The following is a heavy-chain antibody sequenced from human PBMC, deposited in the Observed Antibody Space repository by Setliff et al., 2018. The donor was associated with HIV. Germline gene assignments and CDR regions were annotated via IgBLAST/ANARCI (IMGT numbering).Heavy chain of an antibody. Sequence: SETLSLTCTVSGGSINSRSYYWAWIRQAPGKGLEWIGCIDASANTYYIPSLKSRATISIDTSKNQLSLKLRSVTAADTAVYYCARIGSGWSVGWFDPWGQGTLVTVS. CDR1: GGSINSRSYY. D-gene: IGHD6-13*01. J-gene: IGHJ5*02. V-gene: IGHV4-39*07. CDR3: ARIGSGWSVGWFDP. CDR2: IDASANT.